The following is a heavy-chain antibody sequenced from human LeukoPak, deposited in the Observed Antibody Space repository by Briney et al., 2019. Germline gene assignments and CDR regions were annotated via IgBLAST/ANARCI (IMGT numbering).Heavy chain of an antibody. J-gene: IGHJ4*02. CDR2: IYGSGST. CDR3: ARGGRYYGSGTYWNY. Sequence: SETLSLTCNASGSSFSGYYWSWIRQPPGKGLEWVAYIYGSGSTNYNPCLKSRVTISVDASKIHFSLKLNNMSAADTALYYCARGGRYYGSGTYWNYWGQGTLVTVSS. V-gene: IGHV4-59*01. D-gene: IGHD3-10*01. CDR1: GSSFSGYY.